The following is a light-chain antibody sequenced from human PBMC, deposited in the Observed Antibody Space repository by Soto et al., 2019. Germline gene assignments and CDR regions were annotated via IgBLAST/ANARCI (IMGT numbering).Light chain of an antibody. CDR2: GAS. V-gene: IGKV3-20*01. CDR1: QSVSSSY. J-gene: IGKJ1*01. Sequence: EIMMSQSPGTPSLSPGERATLSCRASQSVSSSYLAWYQQKPGQAPRLLIYGASSRATGIPDRFSGSGSGTDFTLTISRLEPEDFAVYYCQQYGSSPRTFGQGTKVDNK. CDR3: QQYGSSPRT.